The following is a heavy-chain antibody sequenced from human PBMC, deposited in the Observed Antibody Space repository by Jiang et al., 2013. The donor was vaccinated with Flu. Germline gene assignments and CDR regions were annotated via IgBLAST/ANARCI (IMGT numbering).Heavy chain of an antibody. Sequence: EVKKPGASVKVSCKASGYTFTSYDINWVRQATGQGLEWMGWMNPNSGNTGYAQKFQGRVTMTRNTSISTAYMELSSLRSEDTAVYYCARSSIAVAGTGVDYWGQGTLVTVSS. V-gene: IGHV1-8*01. CDR2: MNPNSGNT. CDR3: ARSSIAVAGTGVDY. J-gene: IGHJ4*02. D-gene: IGHD6-19*01. CDR1: GYTFTSYD.